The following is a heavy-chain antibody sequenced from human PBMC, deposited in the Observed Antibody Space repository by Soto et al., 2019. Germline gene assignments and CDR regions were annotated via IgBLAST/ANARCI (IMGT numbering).Heavy chain of an antibody. J-gene: IGHJ4*02. D-gene: IGHD3-10*01. CDR3: AKVLRMTMVRGALDY. CDR2: ISGSGGST. Sequence: GGSLRLSCAASGFTFRSYAMSWVRQAPGKGLEWVSAISGSGGSTYYADSVKGRFTISRDNSKNTLYLQMNSLRAEDTAVYYCAKVLRMTMVRGALDYWGQGTLVTVSS. CDR1: GFTFRSYA. V-gene: IGHV3-23*01.